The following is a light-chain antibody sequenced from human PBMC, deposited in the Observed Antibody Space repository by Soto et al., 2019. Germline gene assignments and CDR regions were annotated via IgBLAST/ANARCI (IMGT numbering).Light chain of an antibody. CDR1: SSDIGRYNY. CDR3: ASYTSTTTLVV. CDR2: GVN. V-gene: IGLV2-14*01. J-gene: IGLJ2*01. Sequence: QSALTQPASVSGSPGQSITISCTGTSSDIGRYNYVSWYQQYPGKAPRLVISGVNKRPSGISNRFSGSKSGNTASLTISGLQADDEAIYYCASYTSTTTLVVFGGGTKLTVL.